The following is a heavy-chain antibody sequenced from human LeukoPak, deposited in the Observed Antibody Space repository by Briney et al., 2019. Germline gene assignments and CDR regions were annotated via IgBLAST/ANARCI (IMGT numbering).Heavy chain of an antibody. D-gene: IGHD6-19*01. CDR1: GGSFSGYY. CDR3: ARGSSGWYSYYFDY. Sequence: SETLSLTCAVNGGSFSGYYWSWIRQPRGKGLEWIGEINHSGSTNYNPSLKSRITISVDTSKNQFSQKLSSVTAADTAVYYCARGSSGWYSYYFDYWGQGTLVTVSS. CDR2: INHSGST. J-gene: IGHJ4*02. V-gene: IGHV4-34*01.